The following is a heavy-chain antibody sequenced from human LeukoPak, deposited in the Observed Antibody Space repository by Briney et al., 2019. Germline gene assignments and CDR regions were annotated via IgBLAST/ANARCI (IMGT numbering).Heavy chain of an antibody. CDR3: ARQKSYGYGAFDY. Sequence: PSETLSLTCTVSGGSISSSSYYWGWIRQPPGKGLEWIGSIYYSGSTYYNPSLKSRVTISVDTSKNQFSLKLSSMTAADTAVYYCARQKSYGYGAFDYWGRGTLVTVSS. CDR1: GGSISSSSYY. V-gene: IGHV4-39*01. J-gene: IGHJ4*02. CDR2: IYYSGST. D-gene: IGHD5-18*01.